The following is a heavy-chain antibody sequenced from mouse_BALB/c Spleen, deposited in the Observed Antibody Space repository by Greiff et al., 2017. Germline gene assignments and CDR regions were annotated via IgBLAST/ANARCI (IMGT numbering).Heavy chain of an antibody. Sequence: EVKLVESGPGLVKPSQSLSLTCTVTGYSITSDYAWNWIRQFPGNKLEWMGYISYSGSTSYNPSLKSRISITRDTSKNQFFLQLNSVTTEDTATYYCARERTWGSFAYWGQGTLVTVSA. CDR1: GYSITSDYA. J-gene: IGHJ3*01. V-gene: IGHV3-2*02. CDR3: ARERTWGSFAY. CDR2: ISYSGST.